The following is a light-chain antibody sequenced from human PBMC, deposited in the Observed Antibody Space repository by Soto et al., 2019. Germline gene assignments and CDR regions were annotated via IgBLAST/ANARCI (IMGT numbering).Light chain of an antibody. CDR3: SSYTSSSTLV. J-gene: IGLJ2*01. V-gene: IGLV2-14*03. Sequence: QSVPTQPASVSGSPGQSITISCTGTSGDVGGYTYVSWYQQHPGKAPKLIIYDVSNRPSGVSNRFSGSKSGNTASLTISGLQAEDEADYYCSSYTSSSTLVFGGGTKLTVL. CDR1: SGDVGGYTY. CDR2: DVS.